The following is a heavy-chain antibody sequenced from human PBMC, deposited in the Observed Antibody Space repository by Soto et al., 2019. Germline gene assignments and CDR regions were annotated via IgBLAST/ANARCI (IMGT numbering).Heavy chain of an antibody. CDR2: INHSGST. CDR3: ARGSPPHYYDSSGYYYGSFWFDP. J-gene: IGHJ5*02. CDR1: GGSFSGYY. D-gene: IGHD3-22*01. V-gene: IGHV4-34*01. Sequence: SETLSLTCAVYGGSFSGYYGSWIRQPPGKGLEWIGEINHSGSTNYNPSLKSRVTISVDTSKNQFSLKLSSVTAADTAVYYCARGSPPHYYDSSGYYYGSFWFDPWGQGTLVTVSS.